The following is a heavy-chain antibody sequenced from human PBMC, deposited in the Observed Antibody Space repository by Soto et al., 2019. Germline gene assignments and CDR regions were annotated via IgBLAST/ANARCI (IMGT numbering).Heavy chain of an antibody. CDR3: ARGVDSWSGYLF. Sequence: NPSETLSLTCALYGGSFDVYYWSWIRQSPGKGLEWIGEIHHSGSTKYNPSLKSRVPLSVDTSTKQFSLKMTSMTAADRGVYYCARGVDSWSGYLFWGQGTPVTVSS. V-gene: IGHV4-34*01. CDR1: GGSFDVYY. CDR2: IHHSGST. D-gene: IGHD3-3*01. J-gene: IGHJ4*02.